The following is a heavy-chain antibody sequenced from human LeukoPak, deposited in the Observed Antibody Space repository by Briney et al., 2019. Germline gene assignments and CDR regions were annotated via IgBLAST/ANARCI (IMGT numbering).Heavy chain of an antibody. CDR1: RGTFSRLA. J-gene: IGHJ4*02. D-gene: IGHD4-23*01. CDR2: IVTSFGTT. CDR3: ASPTSDLGGTGLHFDF. Sequence: SVKVSCKASRGTFSRLAISRVRQAPGLGLEWMGRIVTSFGTTNYAQNFQGRVTIAADKSTSTAYMELSSLKSEDTAMYFCASPTSDLGGTGLHFDFWGQGTLVTVSS. V-gene: IGHV1-69*06.